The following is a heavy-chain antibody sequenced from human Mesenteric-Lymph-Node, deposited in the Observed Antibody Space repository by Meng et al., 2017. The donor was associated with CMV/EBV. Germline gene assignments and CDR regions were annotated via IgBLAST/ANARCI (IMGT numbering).Heavy chain of an antibody. J-gene: IGHJ5*02. V-gene: IGHV1-69*05. CDR3: AKDPSPRLQRDGWFDP. Sequence: SVTVSCKASGGTFNSYAINWVRQAPGQGLEWMGGLVPIFGTPDYAQKFRGRVTITTEESTSTSYMELSSLRSEDTAVYYCAKDPSPRLQRDGWFDPWGQGTLVTVSS. CDR1: GGTFNSYA. D-gene: IGHD4-11*01. CDR2: LVPIFGTP.